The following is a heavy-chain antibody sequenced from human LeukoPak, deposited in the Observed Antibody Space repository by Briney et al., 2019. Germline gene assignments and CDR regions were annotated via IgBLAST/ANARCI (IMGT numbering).Heavy chain of an antibody. Sequence: SETLSLTCTVSGGSISSYYWSWIRQPPGKGLEWIGYIYYSGNTNYNPSLKSRVTISVDTSKNQFSLKLSSVTAADTAVYYCASCGGDCFDNWFDPWGQGTLVTVSS. CDR2: IYYSGNT. CDR3: ASCGGDCFDNWFDP. V-gene: IGHV4-59*01. J-gene: IGHJ5*02. CDR1: GGSISSYY. D-gene: IGHD2-21*02.